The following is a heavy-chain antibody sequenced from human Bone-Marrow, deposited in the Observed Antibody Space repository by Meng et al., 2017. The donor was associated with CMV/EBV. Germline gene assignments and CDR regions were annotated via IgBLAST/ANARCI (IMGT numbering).Heavy chain of an antibody. CDR2: ISTSGSTI. V-gene: IGHV3-48*03. J-gene: IGHJ6*02. Sequence: GEYLKIFWAASGFTFSSYEMNWVRQAPGKGLEWVSYISTSGSTIYHADSVKGRFTISRDNAKNSLYLQMNSLRAEDTAIYYCARLYSSLSGKGMDVWGQGTTVTVSS. CDR3: ARLYSSLSGKGMDV. CDR1: GFTFSSYE. D-gene: IGHD6-6*01.